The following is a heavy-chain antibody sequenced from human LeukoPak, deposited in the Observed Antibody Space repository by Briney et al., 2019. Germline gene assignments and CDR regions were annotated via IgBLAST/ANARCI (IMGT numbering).Heavy chain of an antibody. Sequence: SETLSLTCTVSGGSISSSSYYWGWIRQPPGKGLEWIGSIYYSGSTYYNPSLKSRVTISVDTSKNQFSLKLSSVTAADTAVYYCAREGSVAGLTYFDYWGQGTLVTVSS. CDR3: AREGSVAGLTYFDY. V-gene: IGHV4-39*01. D-gene: IGHD6-19*01. J-gene: IGHJ4*02. CDR2: IYYSGST. CDR1: GGSISSSSYY.